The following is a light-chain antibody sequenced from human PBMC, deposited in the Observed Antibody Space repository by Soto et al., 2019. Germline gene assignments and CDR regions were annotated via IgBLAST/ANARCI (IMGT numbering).Light chain of an antibody. Sequence: SVLTQPASVSGSPGQSITISCTGTSSDVGGYNSVSWYQHHPDKAPKLMIYDVSTRPSGVSNRFSGSKSGNTASLTISGLHIEDEADYYCSSYTSSTTLVFGTGTKVTVL. J-gene: IGLJ1*01. CDR2: DVS. V-gene: IGLV2-14*03. CDR1: SSDVGGYNS. CDR3: SSYTSSTTLV.